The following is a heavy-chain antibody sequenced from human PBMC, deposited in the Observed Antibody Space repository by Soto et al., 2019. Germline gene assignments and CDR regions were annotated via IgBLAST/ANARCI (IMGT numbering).Heavy chain of an antibody. CDR3: ASGGRGFGEYSFDF. V-gene: IGHV1-46*01. CDR1: GNTFTSHH. D-gene: IGHD3-10*01. J-gene: IGHJ4*02. Sequence: ASLKVSCKASGNTFTSHHVHWVRRAPGQGLEWMGIINPSGGSTAYAQKFQGRISMTRDTSTSTGYMELSSLRSEDTAVYYCASGGRGFGEYSFDFWGQGTPVTVSS. CDR2: INPSGGST.